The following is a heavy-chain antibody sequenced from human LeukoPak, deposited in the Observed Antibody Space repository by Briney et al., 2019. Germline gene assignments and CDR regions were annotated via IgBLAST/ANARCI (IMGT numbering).Heavy chain of an antibody. V-gene: IGHV1-18*01. CDR1: GYTFTSYG. Sequence: ASVKVSCKASGYTFTSYGISWVRQAPGQGLEWMGWISAYSGNTNYAQKLQGRVTMTTDTSTSTAYMELRSLRSGDTAVYYCARDRGYKGSGSYYGDYWGQGTLVTVSS. CDR2: ISAYSGNT. D-gene: IGHD3-10*01. CDR3: ARDRGYKGSGSYYGDY. J-gene: IGHJ4*02.